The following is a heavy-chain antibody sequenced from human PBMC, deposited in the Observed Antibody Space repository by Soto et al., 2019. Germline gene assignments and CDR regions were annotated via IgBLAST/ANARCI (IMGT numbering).Heavy chain of an antibody. D-gene: IGHD5-12*01. CDR3: ARGGRGYHYFDS. V-gene: IGHV3-48*02. CDR2: ISSSRSPI. Sequence: GSLRLSCTASGFIFSDYAMNWVRQAPGKGLEWLSYISSSRSPIYYADSVKGRFTISRDSAKNSLYLQMNSLRDEETAVYYCARGGRGYHYFDSRGQGTLVTVSS. CDR1: GFIFSDYA. J-gene: IGHJ4*02.